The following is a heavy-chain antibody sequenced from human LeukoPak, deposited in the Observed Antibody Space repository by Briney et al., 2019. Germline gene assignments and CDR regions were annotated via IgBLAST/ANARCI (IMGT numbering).Heavy chain of an antibody. V-gene: IGHV5-51*01. J-gene: IGHJ4*02. CDR2: IYPGDSDT. Sequence: GESLKISCKGSGYSFTSYWIGWVRQMPGKGLEWMGIIYPGDSDTRYSPSFQGQVTISADKSISTAYLQWSSLKASDTAMYYCARLGSNSWYITYYFDYWGQGTLVTVSS. CDR1: GYSFTSYW. CDR3: ARLGSNSWYITYYFDY. D-gene: IGHD6-13*01.